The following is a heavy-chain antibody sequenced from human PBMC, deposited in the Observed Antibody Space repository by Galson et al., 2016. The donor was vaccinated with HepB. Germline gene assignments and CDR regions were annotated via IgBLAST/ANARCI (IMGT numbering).Heavy chain of an antibody. V-gene: IGHV1-18*01. Sequence: VRQAPGQGLEWMGWISGYDGDTNYAQRFQGRVTMTTDTSTSTAYMELRSLRSDDTAVYYCARGDGSYSDYWGQGTLVTVSS. CDR2: ISGYDGDT. J-gene: IGHJ4*02. CDR3: ARGDGSYSDY. D-gene: IGHD1-26*01.